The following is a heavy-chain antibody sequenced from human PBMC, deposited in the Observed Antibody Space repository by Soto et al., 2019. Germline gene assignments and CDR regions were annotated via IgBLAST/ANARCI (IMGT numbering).Heavy chain of an antibody. D-gene: IGHD6-6*01. Sequence: EVQLLESGGGLVQPGGSLRLSCAASGFTFSSYAMSWVRQAPGKGLERVSAITGSGGTTYYAGSVKGRFTISRDNSKNTLYLQMNSLRDEDTALYYCAKRSGGGSSSYFFDYWCQGTLVTVSS. J-gene: IGHJ4*02. V-gene: IGHV3-23*01. CDR2: ITGSGGTT. CDR3: AKRSGGGSSSYFFDY. CDR1: GFTFSSYA.